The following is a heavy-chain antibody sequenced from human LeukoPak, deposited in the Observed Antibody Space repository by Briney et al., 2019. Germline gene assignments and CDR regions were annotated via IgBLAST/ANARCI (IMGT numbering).Heavy chain of an antibody. J-gene: IGHJ4*02. CDR1: GYTFTGYY. D-gene: IGHD2-2*01. CDR2: INPNSGGT. V-gene: IGHV1-2*02. CDR3: ARGRDLDCSSTSCSMFDY. Sequence: ASVKVSCKASGYTFTGYYMHWVRPAPGQGLEWMGWINPNSGGTNYAQKFQGRVTMTRDTSINTAYMELSRLTSDDTAVYYCARGRDLDCSSTSCSMFDYWGQGTLVTVSS.